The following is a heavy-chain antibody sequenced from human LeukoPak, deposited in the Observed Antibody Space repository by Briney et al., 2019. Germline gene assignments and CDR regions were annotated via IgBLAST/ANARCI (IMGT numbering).Heavy chain of an antibody. CDR3: ARGPVSTHGMDV. CDR1: GYTFTNYD. J-gene: IGHJ6*02. V-gene: IGHV1-8*01. CDR2: RNPNSGRT. Sequence: GASVKVSCKASGYTFTNYDINWVGQATGQGLEWMGWRNPNSGRTGFAQKFQGRLTMTADTSISTAYMELSSLTSDDTAVYYCARGPVSTHGMDVWGQGTTVTVSS. D-gene: IGHD6-13*01.